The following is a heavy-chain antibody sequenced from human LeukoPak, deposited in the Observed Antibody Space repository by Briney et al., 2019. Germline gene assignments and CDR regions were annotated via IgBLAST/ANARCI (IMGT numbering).Heavy chain of an antibody. CDR2: INPNSGGT. V-gene: IGHV1-2*02. D-gene: IGHD3-3*01. Sequence: GASVKVSCKASGYTFTGYYMHWVRQAPGQGLEWMGWINPNSGGTNYAQKFQGRVTMTRDTSISTTYMELSRLRSDDTAVYYCARYSDFWSGYYGYYFDYWGQGTLVTVSS. CDR3: ARYSDFWSGYYGYYFDY. J-gene: IGHJ4*02. CDR1: GYTFTGYY.